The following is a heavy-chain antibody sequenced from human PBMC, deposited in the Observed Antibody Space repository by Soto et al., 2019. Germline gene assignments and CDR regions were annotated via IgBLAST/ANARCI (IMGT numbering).Heavy chain of an antibody. CDR1: GGSFSGYY. Sequence: PSETLSLTWAVYGGSFSGYYWSWIRQPPGKGLEWIGEINHSGSTNYNPSLKSRVTISVDTSKNQFSLKLSSVTAADTAVYYCARGFGGYSYGPRAYYMDVWGKGTTVTVPS. CDR2: INHSGST. CDR3: ARGFGGYSYGPRAYYMDV. J-gene: IGHJ6*03. D-gene: IGHD5-18*01. V-gene: IGHV4-34*01.